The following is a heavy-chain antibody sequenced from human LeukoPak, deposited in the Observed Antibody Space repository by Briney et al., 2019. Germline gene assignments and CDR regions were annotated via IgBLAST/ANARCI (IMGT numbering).Heavy chain of an antibody. CDR3: ARASKLEGSLVDY. CDR1: GGSISSGGYY. J-gene: IGHJ4*02. D-gene: IGHD1-7*01. V-gene: IGHV4-31*03. Sequence: SEALSLTCTVSGGSISSGGYYWSWIRQQPGKGLEWIGYIYYSGSTYYNPSLKSRVTISVDTSKNQFSLKLSSVTAADTAVYYCARASKLEGSLVDYWGQGTLVTVSS. CDR2: IYYSGST.